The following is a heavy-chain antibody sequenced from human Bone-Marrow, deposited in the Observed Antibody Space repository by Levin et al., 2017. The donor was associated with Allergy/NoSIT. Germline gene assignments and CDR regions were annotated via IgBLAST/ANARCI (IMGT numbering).Heavy chain of an antibody. CDR2: VNPNSGDT. CDR1: GATVTAYY. CDR3: AALLHGTFDY. V-gene: IGHV1-2*02. J-gene: IGHJ4*02. D-gene: IGHD1-1*01. Sequence: ASVKVSCKASGATVTAYYIHWVRQAPGQGLEWMGWVNPNSGDTNYAQKFQGRVTMTRDTSIGTVYMELSRLRSDDTAVYYCAALLHGTFDYWGQGTLVTVSS.